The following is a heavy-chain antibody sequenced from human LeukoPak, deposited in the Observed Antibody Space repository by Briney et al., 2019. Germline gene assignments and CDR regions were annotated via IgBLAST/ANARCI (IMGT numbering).Heavy chain of an antibody. V-gene: IGHV3-30*18. CDR1: GFTFSDYA. D-gene: IGHD4-17*01. CDR3: AKDRGYGEHEPFES. Sequence: GRSLRLSCVGSGFTFSDYAIHWVRQAPGKGLEWVAVASHDEVGKQFADSVKGRFTLSRDNSRDSVHLQMNRLRDEDTGVYYCAKDRGYGEHEPFESWGQGSLVAVSS. J-gene: IGHJ4*02. CDR2: ASHDEVGK.